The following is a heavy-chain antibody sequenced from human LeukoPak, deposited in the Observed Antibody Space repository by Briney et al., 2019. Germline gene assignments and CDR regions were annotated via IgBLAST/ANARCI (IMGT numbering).Heavy chain of an antibody. CDR1: GGSISSYY. D-gene: IGHD2-2*01. V-gene: IGHV4-4*07. CDR3: ARERYCSSTSCLDY. Sequence: SETLFLTCTVSGGSISSYYWSWIRQPAGKGLEWIGRIYTSGSTNYNPSLKSRVTMSVDTSKNQFSLKLSSVTAADTAVYYCARERYCSSTSCLDYWGQGTLVTVSS. J-gene: IGHJ4*02. CDR2: IYTSGST.